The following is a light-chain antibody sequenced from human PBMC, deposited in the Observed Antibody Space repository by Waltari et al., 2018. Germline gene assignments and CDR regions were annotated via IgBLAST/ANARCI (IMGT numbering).Light chain of an antibody. CDR3: QSYDSSLSDSGV. CDR1: SSNIRAVYD. Sequence: QSILTNPPSVSGPPGPQVTISCPGSSSNIRAVYDVHRYQQLPGAAPKLNIYGNNHRPSGVPDRFSGSKSGTSASLDITGLQTEDEADYYCQSYDSSLSDSGVFGGGTKVTVL. J-gene: IGLJ3*02. CDR2: GNN. V-gene: IGLV1-40*01.